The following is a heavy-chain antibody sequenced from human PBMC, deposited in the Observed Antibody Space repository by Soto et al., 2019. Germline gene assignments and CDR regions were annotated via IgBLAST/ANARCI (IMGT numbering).Heavy chain of an antibody. CDR2: INPISGAT. CDR1: GYTFTDYY. J-gene: IGHJ4*02. D-gene: IGHD6-13*01. CDR3: ARDFGSSWPRFDY. Sequence: ASVKVSCKASGYTFTDYYLHWVRQAPGQGLEWMGWINPISGATNYAQRFQGRVTLTRDTSISTAYMGLSRLTSDDTAVFYCARDFGSSWPRFDYWGQGALVTVSS. V-gene: IGHV1-2*02.